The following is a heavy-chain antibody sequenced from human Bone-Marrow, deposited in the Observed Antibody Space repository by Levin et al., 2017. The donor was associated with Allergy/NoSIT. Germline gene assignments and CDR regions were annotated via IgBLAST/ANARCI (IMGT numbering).Heavy chain of an antibody. D-gene: IGHD2-15*01. V-gene: IGHV1-3*01. J-gene: IGHJ3*02. Sequence: GGSLRLSCKASGYTFTSYAMHWVRQAPGQRLEWMGWINAGNGNTKYSQKFQGRVTITRDTSASTAYMELSSLRSEDTAVYYCARDSGGDCSGGSCYFDAFDIWGQGTMVTVSS. CDR1: GYTFTSYA. CDR2: INAGNGNT. CDR3: ARDSGGDCSGGSCYFDAFDI.